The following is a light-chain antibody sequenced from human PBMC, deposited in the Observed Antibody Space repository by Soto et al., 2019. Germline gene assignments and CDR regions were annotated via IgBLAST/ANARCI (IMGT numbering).Light chain of an antibody. V-gene: IGKV4-1*01. CDR1: QSVLYSSNTKNY. CDR3: QQYYSTPYT. Sequence: DIVMTQSPDSLAVSLGERATINRKSSQSVLYSSNTKNYLAWYQQKPGQPPNLLIYWASTRESGVPDRFSGSGSGTDFTLTISSLQAEDVAVYYCQQYYSTPYTFGQGTKLEIK. CDR2: WAS. J-gene: IGKJ2*01.